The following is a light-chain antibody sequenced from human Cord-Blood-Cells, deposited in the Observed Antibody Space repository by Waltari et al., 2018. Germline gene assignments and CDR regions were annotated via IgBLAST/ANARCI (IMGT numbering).Light chain of an antibody. J-gene: IGKJ1*01. CDR3: QQYGSSPLS. CDR2: GAS. V-gene: IGKV3-20*01. Sequence: EIVLTQSPGTLSLSPGERATLSCRASQSVSSSYLAWYQQKPGQAPRLLIYGASSSATDIPDRFSGSGSGTDFTLTISRLEPEDFAVYYCQQYGSSPLSFGQGTKVEIK. CDR1: QSVSSSY.